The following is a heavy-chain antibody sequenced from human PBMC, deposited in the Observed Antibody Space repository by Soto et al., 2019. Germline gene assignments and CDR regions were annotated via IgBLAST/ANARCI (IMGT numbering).Heavy chain of an antibody. CDR2: INHSGST. Sequence: QVQLQQWGAGLLKPSETLSLTCAVYGGSFSGYYWSWIRQPPGKGLEWIGEINHSGSTNYNPSLKSRVTISVDTSKNQFSLKLSSVTAADTAVYYCARHYGDFANWLDPWGQGTLVTVSS. J-gene: IGHJ5*02. D-gene: IGHD4-17*01. V-gene: IGHV4-34*01. CDR3: ARHYGDFANWLDP. CDR1: GGSFSGYY.